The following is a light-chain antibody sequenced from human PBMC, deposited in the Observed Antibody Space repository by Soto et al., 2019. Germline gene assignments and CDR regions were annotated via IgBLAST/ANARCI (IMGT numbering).Light chain of an antibody. CDR3: QQRSVWPST. J-gene: IGKJ4*01. V-gene: IGKV3-11*01. Sequence: EIVLTQSPATLSLSPGERAALSCRASQSVSSYLAWYQQKPGQAPRLLIYDASKRAPGIPARFTGSGSGTDFTLTISSLEPEDFAVYVCQQRSVWPSTFGGGTKVEI. CDR1: QSVSSY. CDR2: DAS.